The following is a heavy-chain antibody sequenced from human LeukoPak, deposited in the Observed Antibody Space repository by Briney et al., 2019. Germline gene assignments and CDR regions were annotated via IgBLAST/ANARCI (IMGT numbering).Heavy chain of an antibody. CDR3: ASFYGSGFSFDY. Sequence: KSSETLSLTCTVSGYSISSGYYWGWIRQPPGKGLEWIGNIYHSGSTYYNPSLKSRVTISVDTSKNQFSLKLSSVTAADTAIYYCASFYGSGFSFDYWGQGTLVTVSS. V-gene: IGHV4-38-2*02. D-gene: IGHD3-10*01. CDR2: IYHSGST. J-gene: IGHJ4*02. CDR1: GYSISSGYY.